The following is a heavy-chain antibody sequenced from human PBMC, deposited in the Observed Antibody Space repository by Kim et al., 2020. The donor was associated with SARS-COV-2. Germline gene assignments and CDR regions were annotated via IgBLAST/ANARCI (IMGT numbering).Heavy chain of an antibody. D-gene: IGHD3-10*01. J-gene: IGHJ4*02. Sequence: YYADSVKGRFTISRDNTKNTLYLQMNSLRAEDTAVYYCAKGCGSGYYFDYWGQGTLVTVSS. V-gene: IGHV3-23*01. CDR3: AKGCGSGYYFDY.